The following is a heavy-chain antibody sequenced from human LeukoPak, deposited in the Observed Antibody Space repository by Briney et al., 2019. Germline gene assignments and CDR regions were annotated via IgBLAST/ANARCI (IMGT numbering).Heavy chain of an antibody. V-gene: IGHV4-59*12. CDR1: GGSISSYY. D-gene: IGHD6-19*01. CDR2: IYYSGST. J-gene: IGHJ4*02. Sequence: SETLSLTCTVSGGSISSYYWSWIRQPPGKGLEWIGYIYYSGSTNYNPSLKSRVTISVDTSKNQFSLKLSPVTAADTAVYYCTGAVAGSYYFDYWGQGTLVTVSS. CDR3: TGAVAGSYYFDY.